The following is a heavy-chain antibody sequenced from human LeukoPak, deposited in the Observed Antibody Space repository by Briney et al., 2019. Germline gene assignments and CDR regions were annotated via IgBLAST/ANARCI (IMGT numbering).Heavy chain of an antibody. J-gene: IGHJ4*02. D-gene: IGHD5/OR15-5a*01. CDR2: ISSSSSYI. CDR3: ARDGGSRDLDY. V-gene: IGHV3-21*01. CDR1: GFTFSSYS. Sequence: GGSLRLSCAASGFTFSSYSMNWVRQAPGKGLEWVSSISSSSSYIYYADSVKGRFTISRDNAKNSLFLQMNTLRAEDTAIYYCARDGGSRDLDYWGQGTLVTVSS.